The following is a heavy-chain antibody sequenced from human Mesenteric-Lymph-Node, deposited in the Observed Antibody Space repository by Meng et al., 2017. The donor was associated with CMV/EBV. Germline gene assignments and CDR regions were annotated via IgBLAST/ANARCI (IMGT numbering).Heavy chain of an antibody. Sequence: GESLKISCAASGFTFSSHEMNWVRQAPGKGLEWVSSISSSSSYIYYADSLKGRFTISRDNAKNSLFLQINTLRAEDTAVYYCARDLTSATRPDDPSYYGMDVWGQGTTVTVSS. J-gene: IGHJ6*02. V-gene: IGHV3-21*01. D-gene: IGHD1-1*01. CDR3: ARDLTSATRPDDPSYYGMDV. CDR1: GFTFSSHE. CDR2: ISSSSSYI.